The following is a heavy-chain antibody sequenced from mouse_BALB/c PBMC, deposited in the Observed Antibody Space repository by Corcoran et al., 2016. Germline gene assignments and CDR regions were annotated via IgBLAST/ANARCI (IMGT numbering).Heavy chain of an antibody. V-gene: IGHV9-3-1*01. J-gene: IGHJ4*01. CDR3: AREPYAMDY. CDR2: INTYTGEP. D-gene: IGHD6-1*01. Sequence: QIQLVQSGPELKKPGETVKISCKASGYTFTNYGMDWVKQAPGKGLKWMGWINTYTGEPTDDDDFKGRFAFSLETSASTAYLQINKLNNDDTATYFCAREPYAMDYWGQGTSVTVSS. CDR1: GYTFTNYG.